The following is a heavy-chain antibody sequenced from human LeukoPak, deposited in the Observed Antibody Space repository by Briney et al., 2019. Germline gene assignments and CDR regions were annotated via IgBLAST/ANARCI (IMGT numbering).Heavy chain of an antibody. Sequence: SETLSLTCTVSGGSISSYYWSWIRQPAGKGLEWIGRIYTSGSTNYNPSLKSRVTISVDTSKNQFSLKLSSVTAADTAVYYCARDTRSSGWTGVFDYWGQGTLVTVSS. CDR1: GGSISSYY. J-gene: IGHJ4*02. D-gene: IGHD6-19*01. CDR3: ARDTRSSGWTGVFDY. CDR2: IYTSGST. V-gene: IGHV4-4*07.